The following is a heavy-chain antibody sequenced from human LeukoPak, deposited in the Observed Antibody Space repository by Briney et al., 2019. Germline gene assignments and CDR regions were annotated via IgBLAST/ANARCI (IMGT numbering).Heavy chain of an antibody. V-gene: IGHV3-33*01. Sequence: GGSLRLSCGASGFTFSTYGMQWVRQAPGKGLEWVAVIWYDGSNKYYADSVKGRFTISRDNSKNTLYLQMNSLRAEDTAVYYCATNVYYYDSSGYFDYWGQGTLVNVSS. CDR2: IWYDGSNK. J-gene: IGHJ4*02. CDR3: ATNVYYYDSSGYFDY. CDR1: GFTFSTYG. D-gene: IGHD3-22*01.